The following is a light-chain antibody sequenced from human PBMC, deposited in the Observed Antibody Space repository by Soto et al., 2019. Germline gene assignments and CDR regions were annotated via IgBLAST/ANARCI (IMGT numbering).Light chain of an antibody. CDR2: DVS. J-gene: IGKJ4*01. CDR3: QHYGDSPS. Sequence: IVLTQSPGTLSLSPGERATLSCRASQRVPTKYLAWFQQKPGQAPRLLMNDVSTKVTGLPDRFSGSGSETDFTLTSSRLEPEDFAVYYCQHYGDSPSFGGGTKVQMK. CDR1: QRVPTKY. V-gene: IGKV3-20*01.